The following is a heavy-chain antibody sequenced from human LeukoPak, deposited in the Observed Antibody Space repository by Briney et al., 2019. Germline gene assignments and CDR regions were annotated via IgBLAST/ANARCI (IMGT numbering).Heavy chain of an antibody. CDR1: GYTFTSYG. CDR3: ARAPYCTNGVCSFDY. V-gene: IGHV1-18*01. D-gene: IGHD2-8*01. Sequence: GASVKVSCKASGYTFTSYGISWVRQAPGQGLEWMGWISAYNGNTNYAQKLQGRVTMTTDTSTSTAYMELRSLRSDDTAVYYCARAPYCTNGVCSFDYWGQGTLVTVSS. CDR2: ISAYNGNT. J-gene: IGHJ4*02.